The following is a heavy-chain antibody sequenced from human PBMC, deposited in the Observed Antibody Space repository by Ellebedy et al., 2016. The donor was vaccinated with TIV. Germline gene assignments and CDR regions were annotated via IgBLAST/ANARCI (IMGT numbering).Heavy chain of an antibody. D-gene: IGHD3-10*01. CDR1: GASVSSGSYY. CDR2: IYYSGST. CDR3: ARLLGFRGVISLLVYNWFDP. J-gene: IGHJ5*02. V-gene: IGHV4-61*01. Sequence: SETLSLTXTVSGASVSSGSYYWSWIRQPPGKGLEWIGYIYYSGSTNYNPSLKSRVTISVDTSKNQFSLKLSSVTAADTAVYYCARLLGFRGVISLLVYNWFDPWGQGTLVTVSS.